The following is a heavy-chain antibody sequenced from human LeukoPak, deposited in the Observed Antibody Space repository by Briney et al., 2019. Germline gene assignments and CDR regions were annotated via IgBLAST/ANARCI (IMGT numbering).Heavy chain of an antibody. CDR1: GFTFSSYG. CDR2: IWYDGSNK. J-gene: IGHJ4*02. V-gene: IGHV3-33*01. CDR3: ARENTAVPGGDC. Sequence: PGGSLRLSCAASGFTFSSYGMHWVRQAPGKGLEWVAVIWYDGSNKYYADSVEGRFTISRDNAKNSLYLQMNSLRAEDTAVYYCARENTAVPGGDCWGQGTLVTVSS. D-gene: IGHD6-19*01.